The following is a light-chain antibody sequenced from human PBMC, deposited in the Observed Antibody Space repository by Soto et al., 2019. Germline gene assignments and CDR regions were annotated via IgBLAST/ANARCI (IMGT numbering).Light chain of an antibody. Sequence: DIQMTQSPSTLSASVGHRVTITCRASQGISSYLAWYQQKPGKAPKLLIYAASTLQSGVPSRFRGSGSGTEFTLTISSLQPEDFANYYCQQLNSYPAITFGHGTRLEIK. CDR3: QQLNSYPAIT. CDR1: QGISSY. J-gene: IGKJ5*01. CDR2: AAS. V-gene: IGKV1-9*01.